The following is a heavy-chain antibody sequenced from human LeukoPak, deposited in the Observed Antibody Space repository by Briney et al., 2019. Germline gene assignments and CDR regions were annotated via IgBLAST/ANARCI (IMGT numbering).Heavy chain of an antibody. Sequence: GESLRLSCAASGFTFSSYCMNWVHQAPGKGLEWVSYISSSSSFIYYADSVKGRFIISRDNAKNSLYLQMNSLRAEDTAVYYCARRYCSSTSCTLDFWGQGALVTVSS. CDR1: GFTFSSYC. D-gene: IGHD2-2*01. J-gene: IGHJ4*02. CDR3: ARRYCSSTSCTLDF. CDR2: ISSSSSFI. V-gene: IGHV3-21*01.